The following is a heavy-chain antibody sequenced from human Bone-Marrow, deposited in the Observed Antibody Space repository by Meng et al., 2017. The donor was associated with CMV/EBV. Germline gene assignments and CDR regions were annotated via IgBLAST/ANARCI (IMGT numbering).Heavy chain of an antibody. J-gene: IGHJ4*02. Sequence: GGSLRLSCAASGFTFSDYYMSWIRRAPGKGLEWVSYISSSGSTIYYADSVKGRFTISRDNAKNSMYLQMNSLRAEDTAVYYCARVSASGSSIDFWGQGALVTVSS. D-gene: IGHD1-26*01. V-gene: IGHV3-11*04. CDR3: ARVSASGSSIDF. CDR1: GFTFSDYY. CDR2: ISSSGSTI.